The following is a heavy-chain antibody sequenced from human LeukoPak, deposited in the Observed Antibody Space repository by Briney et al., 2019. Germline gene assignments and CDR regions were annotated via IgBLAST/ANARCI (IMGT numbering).Heavy chain of an antibody. Sequence: SETLSLTCTVSGGSISSYYWSWIRQPAGKGLEWIGRIYTSGSTSYNPSLKSRVTMSVDTSKNQFSLKLSSVTAADTAVYYCAREGSGWYRSYFYYYMDVWGKGTTVTVSS. CDR1: GGSISSYY. CDR3: AREGSGWYRSYFYYYMDV. J-gene: IGHJ6*03. D-gene: IGHD6-19*01. V-gene: IGHV4-4*07. CDR2: IYTSGST.